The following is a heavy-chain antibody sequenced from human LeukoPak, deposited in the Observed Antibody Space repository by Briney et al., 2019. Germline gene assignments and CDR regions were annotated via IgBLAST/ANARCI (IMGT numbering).Heavy chain of an antibody. V-gene: IGHV3-30*18. Sequence: GGSLRLSCAASGFAFSYYGMHWVRHAPGKGLEWVAVISHDGSNIHYGDSVKGRFTISRDNSKNMVYLQMNSLRAEDTAIYYCAKDPYRVVVATGNYLDPWGQGTLVTVSS. D-gene: IGHD2-15*01. CDR3: AKDPYRVVVATGNYLDP. CDR2: ISHDGSNI. CDR1: GFAFSYYG. J-gene: IGHJ5*02.